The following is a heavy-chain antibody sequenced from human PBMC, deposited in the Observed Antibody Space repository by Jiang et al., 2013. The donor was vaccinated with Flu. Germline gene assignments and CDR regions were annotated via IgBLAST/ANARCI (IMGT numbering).Heavy chain of an antibody. CDR2: QDGSEK. CDR3: ASDRDYYDSTGYLFDY. V-gene: IGHV3-7*03. J-gene: IGHJ4*02. Sequence: QDGSEKYYVDSVKGRFTISRDNAKNSLYLQMNSLRAEDTAVYYCASDRDYYDSTGYLFDYWGQGTLVTVSS. D-gene: IGHD3-22*01.